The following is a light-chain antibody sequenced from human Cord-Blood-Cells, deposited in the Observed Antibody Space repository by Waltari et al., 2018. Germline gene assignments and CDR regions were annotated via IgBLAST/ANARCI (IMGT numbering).Light chain of an antibody. CDR1: HSISSY. CDR2: AAS. Sequence: DIKITQSPSSLSASVGDRVTITCRASHSISSYLNWYQQKLGKAPKLLIYAASNFQSGVPSRFSGSGSGTDFALTSSSLQPDDSATFDCQQSYSTLRTFGQATKVKIK. J-gene: IGKJ1*01. V-gene: IGKV1-39*01. CDR3: QQSYSTLRT.